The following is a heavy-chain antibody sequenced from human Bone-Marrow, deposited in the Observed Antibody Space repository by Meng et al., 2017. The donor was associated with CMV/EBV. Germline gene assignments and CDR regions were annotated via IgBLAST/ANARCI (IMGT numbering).Heavy chain of an antibody. CDR3: ARRSRDGYNYDYFDY. J-gene: IGHJ4*02. CDR1: GFTFSSYS. V-gene: IGHV3-21*01. D-gene: IGHD5-24*01. Sequence: ETLSLTCAASGFTFSSYSMNWVRQAPGKGLEWVSSISSSSSYIYYADSVKGRFTISRDNAKNSLYLQMNSLRAEDTAVYYCARRSRDGYNYDYFDYWGQGTLVTVSS. CDR2: ISSSSSYI.